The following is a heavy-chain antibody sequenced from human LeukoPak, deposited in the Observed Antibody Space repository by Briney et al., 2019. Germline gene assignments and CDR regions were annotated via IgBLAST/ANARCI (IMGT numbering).Heavy chain of an antibody. CDR3: ARRGYSYGYPYDAFDI. J-gene: IGHJ3*02. Sequence: PSETLSLTCTVSGGSISSYYWSWIRQRPGKGLEWIGYIYYSGSTNYNPSLKSRVTISVDTSKNQFSLKLSSVTAADTAVYYCARRGYSYGYPYDAFDIWGQGTTVTVSS. D-gene: IGHD5-18*01. V-gene: IGHV4-59*08. CDR1: GGSISSYY. CDR2: IYYSGST.